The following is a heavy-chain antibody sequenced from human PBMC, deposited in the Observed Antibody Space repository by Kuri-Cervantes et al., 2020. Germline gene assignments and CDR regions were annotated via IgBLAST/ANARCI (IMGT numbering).Heavy chain of an antibody. V-gene: IGHV4-34*01. CDR3: ARGRGTYYMDV. Sequence: SETLSLTCAAYGGSFSGYYWSWIRQPLGKGLEWIGEINHSGSTDYNPSLKSRVTISIDTSKNQFSLKLSSVTAADTAWYYYARGRGTYYMDVWGKGTTVTVSS. CDR2: INHSGST. J-gene: IGHJ6*03. D-gene: IGHD1-7*01. CDR1: GGSFSGYY.